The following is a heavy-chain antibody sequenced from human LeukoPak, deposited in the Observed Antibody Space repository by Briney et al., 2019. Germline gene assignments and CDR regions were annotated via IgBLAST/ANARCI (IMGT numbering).Heavy chain of an antibody. CDR2: INPSGGST. CDR1: GYTFTSYY. D-gene: IGHD3-16*02. Sequence: GASAKVSCKASGYTFTSYYMHWVRQAPGQGLEWMGIINPSGGSTSYAQKFQGRVTMTRDTSTSTVYMELSSLRSEDTAVYYCARAGYVWGSYRPYFDYWGQGTLVTVSS. CDR3: ARAGYVWGSYRPYFDY. V-gene: IGHV1-46*01. J-gene: IGHJ4*02.